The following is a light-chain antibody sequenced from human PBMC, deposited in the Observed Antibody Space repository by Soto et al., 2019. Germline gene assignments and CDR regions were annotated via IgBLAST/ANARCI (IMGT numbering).Light chain of an antibody. CDR2: AAS. J-gene: IGKJ3*01. Sequence: IQMTQSPSSLSASVGDRVTITCRASQTINTYLNWYQQKPGKAPKLLIHAASRLQSGVTSRFSGSGSGTDFTLTISSLQPEDFAIYYCQQSYRAPLTFGPGTKVDIK. CDR1: QTINTY. V-gene: IGKV1-39*01. CDR3: QQSYRAPLT.